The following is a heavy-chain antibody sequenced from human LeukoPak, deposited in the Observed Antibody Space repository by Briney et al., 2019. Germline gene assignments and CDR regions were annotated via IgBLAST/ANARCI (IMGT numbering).Heavy chain of an antibody. CDR1: GFTFSSSA. Sequence: PGGAVRLSCSASGFTFSSSAMHWVRQAPGKGLEYVSAISSKGGSTYYADSVKGRFTNSRDNHKKTLYLQMSSLRAEDTAVYYCACYGIAPPYWGQGTLVTV. CDR2: ISSKGGST. CDR3: ACYGIAPPY. D-gene: IGHD2-15*01. J-gene: IGHJ4*02. V-gene: IGHV3-64D*09.